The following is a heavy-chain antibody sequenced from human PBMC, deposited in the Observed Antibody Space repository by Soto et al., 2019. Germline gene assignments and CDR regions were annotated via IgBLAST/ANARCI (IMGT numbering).Heavy chain of an antibody. CDR2: IYHTGST. CDR1: GASITSTGYY. J-gene: IGHJ5*02. Sequence: QLQLQESGSGLVTPSQTLSLTCTVSGASITSTGYYWSWIRQPPGKGLEWIGYIYHTGSTYYSPCRMGIATILADRHITLSSLTLTAVNAADSDVYYCRRRFQGTISSSGVGWFDPWGHGTLVTVSS. V-gene: IGHV4-30-2*01. D-gene: IGHD3-22*01. CDR3: RRRFQGTISSSGVGWFDP.